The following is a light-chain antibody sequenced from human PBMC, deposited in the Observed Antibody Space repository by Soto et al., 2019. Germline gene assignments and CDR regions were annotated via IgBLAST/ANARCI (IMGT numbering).Light chain of an antibody. J-gene: IGLJ2*01. V-gene: IGLV2-14*01. CDR2: EVS. CDR1: SSDVGGYNY. CDR3: SSYAGSATVV. Sequence: QSALTQPASVSGSPGQSITISCTGTSSDVGGYNYVSWYQQHPGKAPKLMIYEVSNRPSGVPDRFSGSKSGNTASLTVSGLQPDDEADYYCSSYAGSATVVFGGGTQLTVL.